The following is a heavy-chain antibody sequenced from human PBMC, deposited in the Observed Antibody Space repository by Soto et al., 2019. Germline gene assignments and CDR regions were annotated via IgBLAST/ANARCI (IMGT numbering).Heavy chain of an antibody. CDR3: ARGKLSDYVWGSYRYHFDY. CDR1: GGSITSGGYS. Sequence: NPSETLSLTCTVSGGSITSGGYSWTWIRQSPGKGLEWIGYTYQSGSAYYNPSLKSRVTISVDTSKNQFSLKLSSVTAADTAVYYCARGKLSDYVWGSYRYHFDYWGQGTVVTVSS. J-gene: IGHJ4*02. CDR2: TYQSGSA. V-gene: IGHV4-30-2*06. D-gene: IGHD3-16*02.